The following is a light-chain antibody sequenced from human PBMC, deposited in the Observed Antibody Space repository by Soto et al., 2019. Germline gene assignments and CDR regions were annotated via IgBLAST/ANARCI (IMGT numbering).Light chain of an antibody. CDR3: QQSYSSPPT. CDR2: AAS. CDR1: QSISNH. J-gene: IGKJ1*01. V-gene: IGKV1-39*01. Sequence: DIQMTQSPSSLSASVEDRVIITCRASQSISNHLNWYQQKPGKAPKLLIFAASSLQSGVPSRFSGGRSGPDFTLTISSLQPEDFATYYCQQSYSSPPTFGQGTRWIS.